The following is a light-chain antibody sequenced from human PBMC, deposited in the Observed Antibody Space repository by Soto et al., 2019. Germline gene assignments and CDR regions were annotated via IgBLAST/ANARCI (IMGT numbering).Light chain of an antibody. J-gene: IGLJ1*01. CDR1: NSDIGTYNY. CDR3: SSYTSTSTLYV. CDR2: EVS. Sequence: QSVLTQPASVSGSPGQSITISCTGSNSDIGTYNYVSWYRQHPGKAPKLVISEVSNRPSGISDRFSGSKSGNAASLTISGLQAEDEATYYCSSYTSTSTLYVFGPGTKVTVL. V-gene: IGLV2-14*01.